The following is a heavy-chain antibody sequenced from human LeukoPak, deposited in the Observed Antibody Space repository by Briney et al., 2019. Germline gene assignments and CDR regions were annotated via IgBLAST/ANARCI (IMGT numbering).Heavy chain of an antibody. CDR2: INANSGTT. V-gene: IGHV3-23*01. D-gene: IGHD6-19*01. CDR3: AKPISGGLAVTADWFDP. J-gene: IGHJ5*01. CDR1: GFAFSFYA. Sequence: GGSLRLSCAASGFAFSFYAMSWLRQPPGKGLEWVSTINANSGTTSYAVSVRGRFIISRDNSKNTLYLQVNSLRADDTAVYYCAKPISGGLAVTADWFDPWGQGTLVVVSS.